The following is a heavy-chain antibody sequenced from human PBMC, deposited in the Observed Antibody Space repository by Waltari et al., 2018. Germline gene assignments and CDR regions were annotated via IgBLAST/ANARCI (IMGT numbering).Heavy chain of an antibody. Sequence: EVQLLESGGGLVQPGASLRVSCSAAGFIFRSYAMTGVRQAPGKGLEWVAAITGGAANSAGSTSYADSVKGRFTISRDNSKNTVYLQMNSLRAEDTAMYYCAKMPRLEFWNGFCDSWGQGTLVTVSS. CDR1: GFIFRSYA. V-gene: IGHV3-23*01. J-gene: IGHJ4*02. CDR3: AKMPRLEFWNGFCDS. D-gene: IGHD3-3*01. CDR2: ITGGAANSAGST.